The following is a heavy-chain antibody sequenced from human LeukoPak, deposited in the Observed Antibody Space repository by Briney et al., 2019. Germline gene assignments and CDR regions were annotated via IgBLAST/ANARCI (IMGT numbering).Heavy chain of an antibody. J-gene: IGHJ4*02. CDR2: IWYDGSNK. V-gene: IGHV3-33*06. D-gene: IGHD5-18*01. CDR1: GFTFSSYG. CDR3: AKDHSGGYGYNPTFDY. Sequence: GGSLRLSCAASGFTFSSYGMHWVRQAPGKGLEGGAVIWYDGSNKYYADSVKGRFTISRDNSKNTLYLQMNSLRAEDTAVYYCAKDHSGGYGYNPTFDYWGQGTLVTVSS.